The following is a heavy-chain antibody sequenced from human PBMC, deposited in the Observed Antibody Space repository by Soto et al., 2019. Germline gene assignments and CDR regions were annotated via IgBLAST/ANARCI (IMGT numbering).Heavy chain of an antibody. J-gene: IGHJ4*02. V-gene: IGHV3-23*01. CDR1: GFTFNNYA. CDR3: AKRSSAVGPFDY. Sequence: EVQLLESGGGLVQPGGSLRLSCAAPGFTFNNYAMSWVRQAPGKGLEWVSAISDSGGNTWYADSVKGRFSISRDNSNNALYLHMTSLRAEDTAVYYCAKRSSAVGPFDYWGQGTLVTVSS. D-gene: IGHD1-26*01. CDR2: ISDSGGNT.